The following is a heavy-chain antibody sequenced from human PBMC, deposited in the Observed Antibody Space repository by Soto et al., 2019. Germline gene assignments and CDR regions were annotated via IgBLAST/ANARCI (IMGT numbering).Heavy chain of an antibody. D-gene: IGHD5-18*01. V-gene: IGHV1-46*01. CDR2: IFPGGVNI. CDR3: ARDHVDTPMTNFDY. CDR1: GYSFTSHY. Sequence: ASVKVSCKAIGYSFTSHYMHWVRQAPGQGLEWMGTIFPGGVNIAYAQKFQGRVTMTKDTSTSTVYMELSSLRSEDTAIYYCARDHVDTPMTNFDYWGQGTLVTVSS. J-gene: IGHJ4*02.